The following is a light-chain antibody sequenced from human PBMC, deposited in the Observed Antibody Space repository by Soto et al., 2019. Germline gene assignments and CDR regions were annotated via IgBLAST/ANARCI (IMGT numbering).Light chain of an antibody. CDR1: SSDVGGYNF. CDR3: CSYVGSYTSYV. J-gene: IGLJ1*01. Sequence: QSALTQPRSVSGSPGQSVTISCTGTSSDVGGYNFVSWYKQHPGKAPKFMIYDVTKRPSGVPDRFSGSKSGNTASLTISGLQAEDEADYYCCSYVGSYTSYVFGTGTKLTVL. V-gene: IGLV2-11*01. CDR2: DVT.